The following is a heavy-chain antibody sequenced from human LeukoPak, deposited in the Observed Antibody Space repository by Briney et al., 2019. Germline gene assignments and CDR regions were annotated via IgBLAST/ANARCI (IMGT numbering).Heavy chain of an antibody. CDR1: GGSISSSNYC. CDR3: VAGGGYNYPLDY. V-gene: IGHV4-39*07. D-gene: IGHD5-24*01. CDR2: FYHRGSP. Sequence: SETLSLTCTVSGGSISSSNYCWGWIRQPPGKGLVWIGSFYHRGSPYPNPSLKSRVSISEDTSKNQFSLKLSSVTAADTAVYYCVAGGGYNYPLDYWGQGTLVTVSS. J-gene: IGHJ4*02.